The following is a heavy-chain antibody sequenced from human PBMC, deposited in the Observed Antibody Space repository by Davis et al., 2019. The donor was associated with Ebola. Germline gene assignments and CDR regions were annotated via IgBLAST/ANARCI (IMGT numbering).Heavy chain of an antibody. J-gene: IGHJ3*02. V-gene: IGHV4-31*02. D-gene: IGHD3-22*01. CDR2: IYYSGST. CDR1: GGSFSGYY. Sequence: SQTLSLTCAVYGGSFSGYYWSWIRQHPGKGLEWIGYIYYSGSTYYNPSLKSRVTISVDTSKNQFSLKLSSVTAADTAVYYCARDLQYYYDSSGYYRVDAFDIWGQGTMVTVSS. CDR3: ARDLQYYYDSSGYYRVDAFDI.